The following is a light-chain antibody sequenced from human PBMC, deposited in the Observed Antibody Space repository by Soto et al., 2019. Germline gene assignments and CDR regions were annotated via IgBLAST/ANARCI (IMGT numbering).Light chain of an antibody. Sequence: IRLHKCPSSLSASTGDRVTITCRASQGISSYLAWYQQKPGKAPKLLIYAASTLQSGVPSRFSGSGSGTDFTLTISCLQSEDFATYYCQQYYSYPSWTFGQGTKVDIK. CDR3: QQYYSYPSWT. V-gene: IGKV1-8*01. J-gene: IGKJ1*01. CDR1: QGISSY. CDR2: AAS.